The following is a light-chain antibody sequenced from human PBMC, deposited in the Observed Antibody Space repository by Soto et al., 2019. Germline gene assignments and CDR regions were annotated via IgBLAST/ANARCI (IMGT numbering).Light chain of an antibody. V-gene: IGKV3-11*01. Sequence: EVVLTQSPATLSLSPGERATLSCRARQSVSTYLAWYQQKPGQPPRLLIYGASNSATGTPARFSGSVSGTDFTLTISSLEPEDFAVYYCHQRSNWPPFTFGPGTKVEIK. J-gene: IGKJ3*01. CDR3: HQRSNWPPFT. CDR2: GAS. CDR1: QSVSTY.